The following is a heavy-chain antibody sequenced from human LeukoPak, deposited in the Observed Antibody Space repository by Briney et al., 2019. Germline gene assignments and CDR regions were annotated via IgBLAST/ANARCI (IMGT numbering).Heavy chain of an antibody. D-gene: IGHD4-17*01. V-gene: IGHV4-34*01. J-gene: IGHJ6*04. Sequence: PSETLSLTCAVYGGSFSGYYWSWIRQPPGKGLEWIGEINHSGSTNYNPSLKSRVTISVDTSKNQFSLELSSVTAADTAVYYCARRLTTVTTHYYYYYGMDAWGEGNTVTVSS. CDR2: INHSGST. CDR3: ARRLTTVTTHYYYYYGMDA. CDR1: GGSFSGYY.